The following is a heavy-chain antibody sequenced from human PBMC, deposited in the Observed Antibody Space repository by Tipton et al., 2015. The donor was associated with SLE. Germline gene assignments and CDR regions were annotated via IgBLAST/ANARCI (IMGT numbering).Heavy chain of an antibody. CDR2: MFHGGST. V-gene: IGHV4-38-2*02. D-gene: IGHD2-2*02. Sequence: TLSLTCTVSGYSISSGYSWGWIRQPPGKGLEWIGSMFHGGSTYYNPSLKSRVTISVDTSKNQFSLKLSSVTAADTAVYLCASSQYCSDSSCYSFDYWGQGTLVPFSS. CDR3: ASSQYCSDSSCYSFDY. J-gene: IGHJ4*02. CDR1: GYSISSGYS.